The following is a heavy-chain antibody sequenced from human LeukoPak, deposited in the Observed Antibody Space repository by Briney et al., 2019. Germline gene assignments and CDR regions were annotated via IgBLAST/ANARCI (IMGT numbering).Heavy chain of an antibody. J-gene: IGHJ4*02. CDR3: AKDPSRALYYDILTGYGNYFDY. CDR2: ISGSGGST. D-gene: IGHD3-9*01. Sequence: QSGGSLRLSCAASGFTFSDYYMSWVRQAPGKGLEWVSAISGSGGSTYYADSVKGRFTISRDNSKNTLYLQMNSLRAEDTAVYYCAKDPSRALYYDILTGYGNYFDYWGQGTLVTVSS. V-gene: IGHV3-23*01. CDR1: GFTFSDYY.